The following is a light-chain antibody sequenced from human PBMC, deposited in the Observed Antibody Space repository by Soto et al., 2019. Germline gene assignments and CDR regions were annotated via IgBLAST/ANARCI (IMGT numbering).Light chain of an antibody. Sequence: QSVLTQPPSVSGPPGQRVTISCTGSSSNIRAGYDVHWYQQLPGTAPKLLIYGNSNRPSGVPDRFSGSKSGTSASLDITGLQAEDEADYYCQSYDSSLSGSNVVFGGGTKLTVL. CDR1: SSNIRAGYD. CDR3: QSYDSSLSGSNVV. CDR2: GNS. V-gene: IGLV1-40*01. J-gene: IGLJ2*01.